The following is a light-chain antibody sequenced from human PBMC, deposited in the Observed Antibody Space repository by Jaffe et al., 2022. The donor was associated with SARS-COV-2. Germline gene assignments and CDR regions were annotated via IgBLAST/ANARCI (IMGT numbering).Light chain of an antibody. Sequence: DVQLTQSPSFLSASVGDRVTITCRASQGISDFLAWYQQKPGKAPKLLIYAASTLQSGVPSRFSGSGYGAEFTLTISSLQPEDFATYYCQQLNFYPRTFGQGTKLEIK. CDR1: QGISDF. V-gene: IGKV1-9*01. CDR2: AAS. J-gene: IGKJ2*01. CDR3: QQLNFYPRT.